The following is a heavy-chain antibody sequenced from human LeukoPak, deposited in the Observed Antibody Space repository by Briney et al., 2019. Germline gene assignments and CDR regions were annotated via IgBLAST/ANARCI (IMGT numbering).Heavy chain of an antibody. V-gene: IGHV3-7*01. CDR2: VKQDGTEK. CDR1: GFTFRDYW. D-gene: IGHD6-13*01. Sequence: GGSLRLPCEASGFTFRDYWMTWVRQAPGEGLEWVANVKQDGTEKFYVDSVKGRFTISRDNGKNSLYLQMNSLRVEDTAIYYCARAGGTSWADYWGQGTLVTVSS. CDR3: ARAGGTSWADY. J-gene: IGHJ4*02.